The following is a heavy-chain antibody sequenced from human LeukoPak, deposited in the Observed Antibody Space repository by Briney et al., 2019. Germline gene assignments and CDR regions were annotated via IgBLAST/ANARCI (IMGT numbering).Heavy chain of an antibody. Sequence: SETLSLTRTVSGDYISSSFYWGWIRQTPGKGLEWVGSMYYSGTTYYNPSFESRVTISVAPSKNQFSLRLTSVTAADTAIYHCARHAVSGTYWPPFDYWGQGSLATVSS. CDR2: MYYSGTT. CDR3: ARHAVSGTYWPPFDY. J-gene: IGHJ4*02. D-gene: IGHD3-10*01. CDR1: GDYISSSFY. V-gene: IGHV4-39*01.